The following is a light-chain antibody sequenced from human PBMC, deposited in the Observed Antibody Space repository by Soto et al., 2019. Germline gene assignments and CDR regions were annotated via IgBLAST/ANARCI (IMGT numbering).Light chain of an antibody. Sequence: QSALTQPPSVSGSPGQSVTISCIGTSSDIGTYNRVSWFQQPPGTAPKLVIYEVDNRPSGVPDRFSGSKSGNTASLTIYGLQPEDEADYYCSSYTSSNTLVFGGGTQLTVL. J-gene: IGLJ2*01. V-gene: IGLV2-18*02. CDR1: SSDIGTYNR. CDR3: SSYTSSNTLV. CDR2: EVD.